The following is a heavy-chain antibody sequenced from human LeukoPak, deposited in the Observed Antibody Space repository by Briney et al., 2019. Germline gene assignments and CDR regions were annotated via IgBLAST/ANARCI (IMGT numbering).Heavy chain of an antibody. J-gene: IGHJ4*02. CDR1: GGSISSGGYS. CDR2: IYHSGST. Sequence: SQTLSLTCAVSGGSISSGGYSWRWIRQPPGTGLEWIGYIYHSGSTYYNPSLKSRVTISVDRSKNQFSLKLSSVTAADTAVYYCARNGGYSYGPQFDYWGQGTLVTVSS. CDR3: ARNGGYSYGPQFDY. V-gene: IGHV4-30-2*01. D-gene: IGHD5-18*01.